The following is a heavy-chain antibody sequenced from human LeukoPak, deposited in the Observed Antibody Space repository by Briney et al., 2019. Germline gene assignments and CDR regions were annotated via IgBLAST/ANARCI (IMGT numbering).Heavy chain of an antibody. D-gene: IGHD1-14*01. CDR3: ARDGTGFDY. J-gene: IGHJ4*02. V-gene: IGHV4-59*01. CDR1: GGSISSYY. Sequence: SETLPLTCTVSGGSISSYYWSWIRQPPGKGLEWIGYIYYSGSTNYNPSLKSRVTISVDTSKNQFSLKLSSVTAADTAVYYCARDGTGFDYWGQGTLVTVSS. CDR2: IYYSGST.